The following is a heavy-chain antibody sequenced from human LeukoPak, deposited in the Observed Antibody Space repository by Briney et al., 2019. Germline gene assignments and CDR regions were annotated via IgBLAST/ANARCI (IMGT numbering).Heavy chain of an antibody. J-gene: IGHJ5*02. V-gene: IGHV4-59*01. CDR1: GGSISSYY. D-gene: IGHD2-2*01. Sequence: PSETLSVTCTVSGGSISSYYWSWIRQPPGKGLEWIGYVYYSGISNYNPSLKSRVTISVDTSKNQFSLKLNSVTAADTAVYYCARDLGFCSSTSCYPWFDPWGQGTLVIVSS. CDR3: ARDLGFCSSTSCYPWFDP. CDR2: VYYSGIS.